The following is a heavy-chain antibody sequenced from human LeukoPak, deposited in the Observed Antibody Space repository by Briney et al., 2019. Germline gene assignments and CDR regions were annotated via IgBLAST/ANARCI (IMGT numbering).Heavy chain of an antibody. Sequence: ASEKVSCKASGYTFTGYYMHWVRQAPGQGLEWMGWINPNSGGTNYAQKFQGRVTMTRDTSISTAYMELSRLRSDDTAVYYCATSRGYCSSTSCRDDYYFDYWGQGTLVTVSS. D-gene: IGHD2-2*01. J-gene: IGHJ4*02. V-gene: IGHV1-2*02. CDR3: ATSRGYCSSTSCRDDYYFDY. CDR1: GYTFTGYY. CDR2: INPNSGGT.